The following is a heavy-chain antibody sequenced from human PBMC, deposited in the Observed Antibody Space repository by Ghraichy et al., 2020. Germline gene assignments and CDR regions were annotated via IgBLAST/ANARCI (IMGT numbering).Heavy chain of an antibody. D-gene: IGHD3-9*01. Sequence: GESLNISCAASGFTFSSYGMHWVRQAPGKGLEWVAVIWYDGSNKYYADSVKGRFTISRDNSKNTLYLQMNSLRAEDTAVYYCAREKGILTGSPSPLDYWGQGTLVTVSS. J-gene: IGHJ4*02. V-gene: IGHV3-33*01. CDR1: GFTFSSYG. CDR3: AREKGILTGSPSPLDY. CDR2: IWYDGSNK.